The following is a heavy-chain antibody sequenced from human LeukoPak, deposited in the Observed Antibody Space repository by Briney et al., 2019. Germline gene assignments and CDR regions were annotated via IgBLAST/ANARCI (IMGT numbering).Heavy chain of an antibody. CDR3: ARAHSSSWGAGDFDY. D-gene: IGHD6-13*01. CDR1: GFTVSSNY. Sequence: PGGSLRLSCAASGFTVSSNYMSWVRQAPGKGLEWVSVIYGGGSTYYADSVKGRFTISRDNSKNTLYLQMNSLRAEDTAVYYCARAHSSSWGAGDFDYWGQGTLVTVSS. CDR2: IYGGGST. J-gene: IGHJ4*02. V-gene: IGHV3-66*01.